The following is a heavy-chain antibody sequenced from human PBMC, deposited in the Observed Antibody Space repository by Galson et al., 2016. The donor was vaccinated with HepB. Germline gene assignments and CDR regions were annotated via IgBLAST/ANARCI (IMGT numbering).Heavy chain of an antibody. D-gene: IGHD1-26*01. V-gene: IGHV2-26*02. CDR3: ARIHLNALSGRPDAFDV. CDR1: GFSLSSARMG. CDR2: IFWNDEE. Sequence: PALVKPTQTLTLTCIVSGFSLSSARMGVSWIRRPPGKALEWLAQIFWNDEESYSTSLKSRLTISRDTSKNQVVLSMTNMDPVDTATYYCARIHLNALSGRPDAFDVWGQGTVVIVSS. J-gene: IGHJ3*01.